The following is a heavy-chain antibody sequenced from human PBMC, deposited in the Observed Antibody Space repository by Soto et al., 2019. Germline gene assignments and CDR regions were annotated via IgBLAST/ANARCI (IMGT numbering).Heavy chain of an antibody. D-gene: IGHD5-12*01. V-gene: IGHV1-58*01. CDR3: AALHYSGYDGVNDY. Sequence: QMQLVQSGPEVKKPGTSVKVSCKASGFTFTSSAVQWVRQARGQRLEWIGWIVVGSGNTNYAQKFQERVTITRDMSTSTAYMELSSLRSEDTAVYYCAALHYSGYDGVNDYWGQGTLVTVSS. CDR1: GFTFTSSA. CDR2: IVVGSGNT. J-gene: IGHJ4*02.